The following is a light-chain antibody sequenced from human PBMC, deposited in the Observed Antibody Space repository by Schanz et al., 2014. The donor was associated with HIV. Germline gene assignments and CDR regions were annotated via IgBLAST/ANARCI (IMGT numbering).Light chain of an antibody. V-gene: IGLV2-14*03. CDR3: GSYTSSSTWV. J-gene: IGLJ3*02. Sequence: QSALTQPASVSGSPGQSITISCTGTSSDVGGYNYVSWYQQHPGKAPKLIIYDVDNRPSGVSSRFSASKSGNTASLTISGLQAEDEADYYCGSYTSSSTWVFGGGTKVTVL. CDR2: DVD. CDR1: SSDVGGYNY.